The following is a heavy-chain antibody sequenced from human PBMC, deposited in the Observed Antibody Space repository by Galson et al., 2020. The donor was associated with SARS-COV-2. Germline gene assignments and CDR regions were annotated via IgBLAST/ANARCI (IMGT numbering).Heavy chain of an antibody. Sequence: SETLSLTCTVSGGSISSSSYYWGWIRQPPGKGLEWIGSIYYSGSTYYNPSLKSRVTISVDTSKNQFSLKLSSVTAADTAVYYCARHLLWFGEFNLDAFDIWDQGTMVTVSS. V-gene: IGHV4-39*01. CDR1: GGSISSSSYY. CDR2: IYYSGST. CDR3: ARHLLWFGEFNLDAFDI. D-gene: IGHD3-10*01. J-gene: IGHJ3*02.